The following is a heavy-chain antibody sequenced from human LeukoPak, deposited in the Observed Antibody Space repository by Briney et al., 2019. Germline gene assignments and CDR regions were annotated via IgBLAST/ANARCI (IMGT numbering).Heavy chain of an antibody. J-gene: IGHJ6*02. Sequence: ASVKISCKGSGYTFTSYYMHWVRQAPGQGLEWVGIINPSGGGTSYAQKFQGRVTLTRDTSTSTVYMELSSLRSEDTAVYYCARDRIVVVISPSYYYYGMDVWGQGTTVTVSS. CDR2: INPSGGGT. CDR3: ARDRIVVVISPSYYYYGMDV. CDR1: GYTFTSYY. V-gene: IGHV1-46*01. D-gene: IGHD3-22*01.